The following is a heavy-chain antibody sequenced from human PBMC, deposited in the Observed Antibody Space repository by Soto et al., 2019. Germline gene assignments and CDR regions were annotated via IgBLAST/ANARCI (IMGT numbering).Heavy chain of an antibody. CDR2: INPNSGGT. Sequence: ASVNVSCKASGYIFTGYHMHWVRQAPGQGLELMGWINPNSGGTKYAQKFQGRVTMTRDTSISTAYMELSSLRSDDTAVYYCAREELPVDYYGMDVWGQGTTVTVSS. V-gene: IGHV1-2*02. CDR1: GYIFTGYH. CDR3: AREELPVDYYGMDV. D-gene: IGHD1-7*01. J-gene: IGHJ6*02.